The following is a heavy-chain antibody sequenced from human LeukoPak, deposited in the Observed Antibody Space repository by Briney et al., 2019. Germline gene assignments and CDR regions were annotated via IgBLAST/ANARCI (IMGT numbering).Heavy chain of an antibody. D-gene: IGHD3-22*01. Sequence: SETLSLTCTVSGYSISSGYYWGWIRQPPGKGLEWIGSIYHSGSTYYNPSLKSRVTISVDTSKNQFSLKLSSVTAADTAVYYCARGAMIVGEFDYWGQGTLVTVSS. CDR1: GYSISSGYY. J-gene: IGHJ4*02. V-gene: IGHV4-38-2*02. CDR2: IYHSGST. CDR3: ARGAMIVGEFDY.